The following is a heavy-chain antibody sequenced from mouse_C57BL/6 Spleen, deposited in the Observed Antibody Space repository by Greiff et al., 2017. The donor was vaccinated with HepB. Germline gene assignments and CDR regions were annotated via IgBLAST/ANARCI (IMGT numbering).Heavy chain of an antibody. D-gene: IGHD1-1*01. CDR3: ASGSSYDY. CDR2: ISSSGSYT. V-gene: IGHV5-6*01. J-gene: IGHJ2*01. Sequence: EVKLVESGGDLVKPGGSLKLSCAASGFTFSSYGMSWVRQTPDKRLEWVATISSSGSYTYYPDSVKGRFTISRDNAKNTLYLQMSSLKSEDTAMYYCASGSSYDYWGQGTTLTVSS. CDR1: GFTFSSYG.